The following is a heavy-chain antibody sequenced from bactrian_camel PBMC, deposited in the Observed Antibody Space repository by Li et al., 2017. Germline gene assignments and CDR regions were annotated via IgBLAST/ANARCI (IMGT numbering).Heavy chain of an antibody. Sequence: HVQLVESGGGLVQPGGSLRVSCVASGFTFSSYGVHWFRQAPGKGLEWVSAITRDSTGTAYADSVKGRFTVSRDNVKNTVYLQMNSLKPEDTAVYYCVRVSLGWVNYWGQGTQVTVS. CDR1: GFTFSSYG. CDR3: VRVSLGWVNY. V-gene: IGHV3S6*01. J-gene: IGHJ4*01. D-gene: IGHD1*01. CDR2: ITRDSTGT.